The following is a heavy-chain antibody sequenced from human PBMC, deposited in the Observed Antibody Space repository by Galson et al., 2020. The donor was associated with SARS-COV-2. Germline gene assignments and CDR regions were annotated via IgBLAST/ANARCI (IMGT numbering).Heavy chain of an antibody. CDR3: ARDLTIAAAGKKRSFDY. CDR2: ISAYNGNT. J-gene: IGHJ4*02. CDR1: SYG. Sequence: SYGISWVRQAPGQGLEWMGWISAYNGNTNYAQKLQGRVTMTTDTSTSTAYMELRSLRSDDTAVYYCARDLTIAAAGKKRSFDYWGQGTLVTVSS. D-gene: IGHD6-13*01. V-gene: IGHV1-18*01.